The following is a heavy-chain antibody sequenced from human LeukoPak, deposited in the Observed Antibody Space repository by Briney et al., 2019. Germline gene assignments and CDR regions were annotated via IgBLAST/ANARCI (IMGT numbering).Heavy chain of an antibody. CDR2: IRSKANSYAT. Sequence: GGSLRLSCAASGFTFSGSAMHWVRQASGKGLEWVGRIRSKANSYATAYAASVKGRFTISRDDSKNTAYLQMNSLKTEDTAVYYCTSSIPAAMADDALDIWGQGTMVTVSS. J-gene: IGHJ3*02. CDR1: GFTFSGSA. D-gene: IGHD2-2*01. V-gene: IGHV3-73*01. CDR3: TSSIPAAMADDALDI.